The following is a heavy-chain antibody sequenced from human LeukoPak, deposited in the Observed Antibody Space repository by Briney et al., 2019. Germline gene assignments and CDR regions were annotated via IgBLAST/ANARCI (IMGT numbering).Heavy chain of an antibody. Sequence: GGSLRLSCAASGFTFSSYWMSWVRQAPGKGLEWVANIKQDGSEKYYVDSVKGRFTISRDNAKNSLYLQMNSLRAEDTAVYYCARIRYYYGSGSYYTINDYWGQGTLVTVSS. J-gene: IGHJ4*02. CDR2: IKQDGSEK. CDR3: ARIRYYYGSGSYYTINDY. V-gene: IGHV3-7*01. D-gene: IGHD3-10*01. CDR1: GFTFSSYW.